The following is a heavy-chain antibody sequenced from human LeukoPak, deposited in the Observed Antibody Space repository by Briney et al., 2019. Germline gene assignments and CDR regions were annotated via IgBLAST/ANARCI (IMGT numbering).Heavy chain of an antibody. V-gene: IGHV3-53*01. D-gene: IGHD3-22*01. J-gene: IGHJ4*02. CDR1: GFTFSSYT. CDR2: IYSGGST. Sequence: GGSLRLSWAASGFTFSSYTMSWVRQAPGKGLEWVSVIYSGGSTYYADSVKGRFTISRDNSKNTLYLQMNSLRAEDTAVYYCARETYDSSGYCFDYWGQGTLVTVSS. CDR3: ARETYDSSGYCFDY.